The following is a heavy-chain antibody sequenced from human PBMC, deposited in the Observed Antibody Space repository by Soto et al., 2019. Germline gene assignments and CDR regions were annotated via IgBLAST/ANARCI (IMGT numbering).Heavy chain of an antibody. CDR3: ARLMPSDWDYYYGMDV. J-gene: IGHJ6*02. CDR1: SGSDSSYY. D-gene: IGHD3-9*01. CDR2: IYYSGST. Sequence: LWLTCAVSSGSDSSYYRSWIRQPPGKGLEWIGYIYYSGSTNYNPSLKSRVTILVNMSKNQFSRKLRSVTAGDSAVYYCARLMPSDWDYYYGMDVWGQGTTGAVS. V-gene: IGHV4-59*02.